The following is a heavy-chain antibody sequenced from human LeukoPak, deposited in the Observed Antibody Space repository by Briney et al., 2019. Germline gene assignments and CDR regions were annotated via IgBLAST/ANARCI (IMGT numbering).Heavy chain of an antibody. CDR1: GFTFSSYA. CDR2: ISGSGGST. D-gene: IGHD3-3*01. Sequence: GGSLRLSCAASGFTFSSYAMSWVRQAPGKGLEWVSAISGSGGSTYYADSVKGRFTISRDNSKNTLYPQMNSLRAEDTAVYYCAKEVTYYDFWSGYHDLYYYMDVWGKGTTVTVSS. V-gene: IGHV3-23*01. CDR3: AKEVTYYDFWSGYHDLYYYMDV. J-gene: IGHJ6*03.